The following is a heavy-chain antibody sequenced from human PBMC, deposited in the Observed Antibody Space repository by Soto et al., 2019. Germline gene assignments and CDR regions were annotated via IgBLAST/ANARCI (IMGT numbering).Heavy chain of an antibody. V-gene: IGHV3-23*01. CDR3: ARDQIGYGRFDY. J-gene: IGHJ4*02. D-gene: IGHD5-18*01. Sequence: PGGSLRLSCAASGFTFTNYVMNWVRQAPGKGLEWVSAINGGGTTYYTDSVEGRFTISRDNSKNTVYLQMSSLRAEDTAMYYCARDQIGYGRFDYWGQGTQVTVSS. CDR2: INGGGTT. CDR1: GFTFTNYV.